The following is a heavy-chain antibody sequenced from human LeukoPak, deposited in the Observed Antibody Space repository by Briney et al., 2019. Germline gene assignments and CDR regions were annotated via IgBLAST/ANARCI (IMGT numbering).Heavy chain of an antibody. CDR1: GGSISSNNW. D-gene: IGHD3-10*01. CDR2: IYHSGST. CDR3: ARAGVLYYGSGSYYFDY. J-gene: IGHJ4*02. Sequence: SETLSLTCTVSGGSISSNNWWSWVRQPPGKGLEWIGEIYHSGSTNYNPSLKSRVTISVDKSKNQFALKLSSVTAADTAVYYCARAGVLYYGSGSYYFDYWGQGTLVTVSS. V-gene: IGHV4-4*02.